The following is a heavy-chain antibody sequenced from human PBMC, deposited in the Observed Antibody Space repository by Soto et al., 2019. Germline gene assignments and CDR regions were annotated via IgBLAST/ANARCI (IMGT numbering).Heavy chain of an antibody. CDR2: ISAYNGNT. V-gene: IGHV1-18*01. J-gene: IGHJ4*02. CDR3: ARDRLFGVVISFFNY. D-gene: IGHD3-3*01. CDR1: GYTFTSYG. Sequence: ASVKVSCKASGYTFTSYGISWVRQAPGQGLEWMGWISAYNGNTNYAQKLQGRVTMTTDTSTSTAYMELRSLRSDDTAVYYCARDRLFGVVISFFNYWGQGTLVTVSS.